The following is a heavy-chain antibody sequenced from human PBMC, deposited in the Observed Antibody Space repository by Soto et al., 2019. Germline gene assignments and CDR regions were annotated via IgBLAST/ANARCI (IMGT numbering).Heavy chain of an antibody. D-gene: IGHD3-9*01. CDR3: ARDLPPFAWLSYYYYYYGMDV. V-gene: IGHV1-18*04. Sequence: GASVKVSCKASGYTFTSYGISWVRQAPGQGLEWMGWISAYNGNTNYAQKLQGRVTMTTDTSTSTAYMELRSLRSDDTAVYYCARDLPPFAWLSYYYYYYGMDVWGQGTTVTVSS. CDR2: ISAYNGNT. CDR1: GYTFTSYG. J-gene: IGHJ6*02.